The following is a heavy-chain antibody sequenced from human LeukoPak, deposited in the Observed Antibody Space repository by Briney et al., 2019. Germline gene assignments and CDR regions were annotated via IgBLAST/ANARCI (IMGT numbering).Heavy chain of an antibody. CDR1: GITLSGYP. J-gene: IGHJ4*02. CDR2: ISSTSSSI. V-gene: IGHV3-21*01. CDR3: AREGKYCTGVLCYDEH. D-gene: IGHD2-8*02. Sequence: GGSLRLSCAASGITLSGYPMTWVRRAPGKGLEWVSSISSTSSSIYYADSVKGRFTISRDNAKNSLYLQMNSLRVEDTAVYYRAREGKYCTGVLCYDEHWGQGTLVTVSS.